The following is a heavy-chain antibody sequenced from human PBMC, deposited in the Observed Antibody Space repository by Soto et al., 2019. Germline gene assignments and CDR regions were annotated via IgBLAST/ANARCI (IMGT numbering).Heavy chain of an antibody. CDR2: ITSSSSYT. V-gene: IGHV3-11*05. Sequence: QVQLVESGGGLVKPGGSLRLYCAASGFTFSDYYMSWIRQAPGKGLEWVSYITSSSSYTIYADSVRGRFTITRDNAKNSLFLQMNSLRAEDTAVYYCARADHYDTSGYWKWGQGTLVTVSS. CDR1: GFTFSDYY. J-gene: IGHJ4*02. D-gene: IGHD3-22*01. CDR3: ARADHYDTSGYWK.